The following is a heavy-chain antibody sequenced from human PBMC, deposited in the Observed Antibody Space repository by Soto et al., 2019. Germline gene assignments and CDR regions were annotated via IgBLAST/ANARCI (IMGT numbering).Heavy chain of an antibody. CDR1: GFTFSSYG. V-gene: IGHV3-30*18. Sequence: QVQLVESGGGVVQPGRSLRLSCAASGFTFSSYGMHWVRQAPGKGLEWVAVISYDGSNKYYADSVKGRFTISRDNSKNTLYLQMNSLRAEDTAVYYCAKNLYYDSSGYYFGGTWNPIDYWGQGTLVTVSS. J-gene: IGHJ4*02. D-gene: IGHD3-22*01. CDR2: ISYDGSNK. CDR3: AKNLYYDSSGYYFGGTWNPIDY.